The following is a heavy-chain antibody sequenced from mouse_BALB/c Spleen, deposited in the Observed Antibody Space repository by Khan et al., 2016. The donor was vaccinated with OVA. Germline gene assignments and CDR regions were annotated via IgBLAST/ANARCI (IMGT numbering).Heavy chain of an antibody. J-gene: IGHJ4*01. D-gene: IGHD3-3*01. Sequence: EVQPQQSGPELVKPGASVKISCKTSGYTFIEYTLHWVKQSHGKSLEWIGVINPKNGVTSYNQNFKGKATLTVDKSSSTAYMEFRSLTSEDSAVYYCARDAGRYWGQGTSVTVSS. CDR1: GYTFIEYT. V-gene: IGHV1-18*01. CDR3: ARDAGRY. CDR2: INPKNGVT.